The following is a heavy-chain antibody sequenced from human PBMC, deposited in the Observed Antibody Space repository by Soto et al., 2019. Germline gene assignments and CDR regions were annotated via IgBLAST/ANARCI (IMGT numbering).Heavy chain of an antibody. J-gene: IGHJ6*02. CDR3: ARGHYGLDV. CDR1: GFTFSDYY. Sequence: QVQLVESGGGLVEPGGSLRLSCAASGFTFSDYYMTWICQAPGKGLEWVSYIGTSSSNTNYADSVKGRFTFSRDNAKNSLYLQMNSLRAEDTAVYYCARGHYGLDVWGQGTTVIVSS. CDR2: IGTSSSNT. V-gene: IGHV3-11*05.